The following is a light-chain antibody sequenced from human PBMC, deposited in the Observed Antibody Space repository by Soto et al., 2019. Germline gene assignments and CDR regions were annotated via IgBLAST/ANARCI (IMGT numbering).Light chain of an antibody. Sequence: EIVMTQSPATLSVSPGETATLPCRASQSVSSSYLAWYQQKPGQAPRLLFYGASSRATGIPDRFSGSGSGTDFTLTISRLEPEDFAVYYCQQYSSSPGTFGQGTKVDIK. CDR2: GAS. CDR3: QQYSSSPGT. V-gene: IGKV3-20*01. J-gene: IGKJ1*01. CDR1: QSVSSSY.